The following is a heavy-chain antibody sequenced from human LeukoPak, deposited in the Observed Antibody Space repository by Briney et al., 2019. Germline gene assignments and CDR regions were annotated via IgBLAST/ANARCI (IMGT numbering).Heavy chain of an antibody. CDR3: ARQIYYDSSSGAFDI. CDR2: IYPGDSDT. Sequence: GESLQISCKGSGYSFTSYWIGWVRQMPGKGLEWMGIIYPGDSDTRYSPSFQGQVTISADKSISTAYLQWSSLKASDTAMYYCARQIYYDSSSGAFDIWGQGTMVTVSS. CDR1: GYSFTSYW. J-gene: IGHJ3*02. V-gene: IGHV5-51*01. D-gene: IGHD3-22*01.